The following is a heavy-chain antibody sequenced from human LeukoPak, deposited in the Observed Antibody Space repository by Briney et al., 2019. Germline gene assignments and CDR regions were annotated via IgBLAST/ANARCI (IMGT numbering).Heavy chain of an antibody. Sequence: GGSLRLSCAASGFTFSSYAMHWVRQAPGKGLEWVSYISSSSSTIYYADSVKGRFTISRDNAKNSLYLQMNSLRAEDTAVYYCARDKSMIVVVNDAFDIWGQGTMVTVSS. CDR1: GFTFSSYA. CDR3: ARDKSMIVVVNDAFDI. CDR2: ISSSSSTI. J-gene: IGHJ3*02. V-gene: IGHV3-48*01. D-gene: IGHD3-22*01.